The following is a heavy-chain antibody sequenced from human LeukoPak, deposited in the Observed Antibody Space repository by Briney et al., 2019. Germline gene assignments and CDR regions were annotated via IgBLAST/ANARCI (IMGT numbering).Heavy chain of an antibody. CDR3: ASVGTTANY. CDR1: GGSISSGGCY. Sequence: SETLSLTCTVSGGSISSGGCYWSWIRQPPGKGLEWIGYIYHSGSTYYNPSLKSRVTISVDRSKNQFSLKLSSVTAADTAVYYCASVGTTANYWGQGTLVTVSS. CDR2: IYHSGST. V-gene: IGHV4-30-2*01. J-gene: IGHJ4*02. D-gene: IGHD4-11*01.